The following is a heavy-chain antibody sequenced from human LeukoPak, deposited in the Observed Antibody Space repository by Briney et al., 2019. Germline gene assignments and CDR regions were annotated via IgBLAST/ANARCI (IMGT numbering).Heavy chain of an antibody. Sequence: GGSLRLSCAACGFTFSSYSMNWVRQAPGKGLGWVSSISSSSSYIYYADSVKGRFTISRDNAKNSLYLQMNSLRAEDTAVYYCARDLTMVRGVFDYWGQGTLVTVSS. J-gene: IGHJ4*02. CDR3: ARDLTMVRGVFDY. CDR1: GFTFSSYS. V-gene: IGHV3-21*01. CDR2: ISSSSSYI. D-gene: IGHD3-10*01.